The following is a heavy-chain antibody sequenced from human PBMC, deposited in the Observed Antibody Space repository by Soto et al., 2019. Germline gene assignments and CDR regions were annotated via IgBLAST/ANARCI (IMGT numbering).Heavy chain of an antibody. V-gene: IGHV3-48*02. Sequence: PGGSLRLSCAASGFTFRSYSMNWGRQPPGKGLEWVSYISISSRTIYYADSVKGRFTISRDDAKNSLYLQMNSLRDEDTSVYYCARDNGIAGSFDPWGQGALVTVSS. D-gene: IGHD6-13*01. CDR3: ARDNGIAGSFDP. CDR1: GFTFRSYS. J-gene: IGHJ5*02. CDR2: ISISSRTI.